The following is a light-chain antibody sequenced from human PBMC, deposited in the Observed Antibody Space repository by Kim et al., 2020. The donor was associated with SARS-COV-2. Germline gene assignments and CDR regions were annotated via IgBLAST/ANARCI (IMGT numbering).Light chain of an antibody. CDR3: AAWDDSLSGRV. J-gene: IGLJ3*02. CDR1: SSNIGSNY. Sequence: QSVLTQPPSASGTPGQRVTISCSGSSSNIGSNYVYWYQQLPGTAPKLLIYRNNQWPSGVPDRFSGSKSGTSASLAISGLRSEDEADHYCAAWDDSLSGRVFGGGTQLTVL. V-gene: IGLV1-47*01. CDR2: RNN.